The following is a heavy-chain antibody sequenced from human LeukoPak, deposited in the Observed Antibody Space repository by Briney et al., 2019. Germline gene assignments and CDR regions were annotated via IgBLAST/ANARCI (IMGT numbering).Heavy chain of an antibody. Sequence: QSGGSLRLSCAASGFTFSSYSMNWVRQAPGKGLEWVSYISSSSTIYYADSVKGRFTISRDNAKNSLYLQMNSLRAEDTAVYYCARDQYYDFWSGYFPLDAFDIWGQGTMVTVSS. CDR1: GFTFSSYS. CDR3: ARDQYYDFWSGYFPLDAFDI. CDR2: ISSSSTI. V-gene: IGHV3-48*01. J-gene: IGHJ3*02. D-gene: IGHD3-3*01.